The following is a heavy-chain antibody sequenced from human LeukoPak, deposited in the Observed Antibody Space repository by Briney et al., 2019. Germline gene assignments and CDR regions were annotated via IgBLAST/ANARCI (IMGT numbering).Heavy chain of an antibody. J-gene: IGHJ4*02. V-gene: IGHV4-39*07. CDR2: IYYSGST. CDR3: ASPSKLGDGYNYDY. Sequence: SETLSLTCTVSGGSISSSSYYWGWIRQPPGKGLEWIGSIYYSGSTYYNPSLKSRVTISVDTSKNQFSLKLSSVTAADTAVYYCASPSKLGDGYNYDYWGQGTLVTVSS. D-gene: IGHD5-24*01. CDR1: GGSISSSSYY.